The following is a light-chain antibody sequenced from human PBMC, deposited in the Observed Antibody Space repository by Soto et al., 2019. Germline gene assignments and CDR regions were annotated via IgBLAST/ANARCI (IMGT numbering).Light chain of an antibody. CDR1: QSISSW. Sequence: DIQMTQSPSTLSASVGDRVTITCRASQSISSWLAWYQQKPGKAPKLLIYKASSLESGVPSRFSGSGSGTEFTLTIRSLQPDDFATSYCQQYNSYRYTFGQGTKLEIK. V-gene: IGKV1-5*03. J-gene: IGKJ2*01. CDR2: KAS. CDR3: QQYNSYRYT.